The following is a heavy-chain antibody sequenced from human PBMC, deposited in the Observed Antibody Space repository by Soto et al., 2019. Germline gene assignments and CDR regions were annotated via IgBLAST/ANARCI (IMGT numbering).Heavy chain of an antibody. Sequence: QSGGSLRLSCAASGCTFSSYAMSWVRQAPGKGLEWVSAISGSGGSTYYADSVKGRFTISRDDAGNSLYLQMNSLRDEDTAVYYCARTGANVGLDVWGQGTTVTVSS. CDR1: GCTFSSYA. D-gene: IGHD1-7*01. J-gene: IGHJ6*02. V-gene: IGHV3-23*01. CDR3: ARTGANVGLDV. CDR2: ISGSGGST.